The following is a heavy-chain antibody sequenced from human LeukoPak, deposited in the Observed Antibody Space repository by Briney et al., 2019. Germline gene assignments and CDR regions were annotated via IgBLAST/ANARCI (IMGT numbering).Heavy chain of an antibody. CDR3: AKDQRGFDWLFVVDY. V-gene: IGHV3-23*01. CDR1: GFTFSSYA. J-gene: IGHJ4*02. Sequence: GGSLRLSCAASGFTFSSYAMSWVRQAPGKGLEWVSAISGSGGSTYYADSVKGRFTISRDNSKNTLYLQMNSLRAEDTAVYYCAKDQRGFDWLFVVDYWGQGTLVTVSS. D-gene: IGHD3-9*01. CDR2: ISGSGGST.